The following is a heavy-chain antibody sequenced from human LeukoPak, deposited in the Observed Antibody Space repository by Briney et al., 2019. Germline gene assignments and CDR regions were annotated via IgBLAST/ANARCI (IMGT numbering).Heavy chain of an antibody. D-gene: IGHD3-9*01. CDR2: INHSGST. J-gene: IGHJ4*02. V-gene: IGHV4-34*01. Sequence: PSETLSLTCAVYGGSFSGYYWSWIRQPPGKGLEWIGEINHSGSTNYNPSLKSRVTISVDTSKNQFSLKLGSVTAADTAVYYCARGGGYFDWLLYFDYWGQGTLVTVSS. CDR3: ARGGGYFDWLLYFDY. CDR1: GGSFSGYY.